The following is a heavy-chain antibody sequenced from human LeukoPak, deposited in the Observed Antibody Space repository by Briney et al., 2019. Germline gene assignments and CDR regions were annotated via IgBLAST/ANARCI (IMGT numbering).Heavy chain of an antibody. J-gene: IGHJ4*02. CDR1: GVSFSGYY. V-gene: IGHV4-34*01. Sequence: PSETLSLTCAVYGVSFSGYYWSWIRQPPGKGLEWIGQINHSGSTNYNPSLKSRVTISVDTSKNQFSLKLSSVPAADTAVYYCARGRTVLRYFDWLLPLDYWGQGTLVTVSS. CDR3: ARGRTVLRYFDWLLPLDY. CDR2: INHSGST. D-gene: IGHD3-9*01.